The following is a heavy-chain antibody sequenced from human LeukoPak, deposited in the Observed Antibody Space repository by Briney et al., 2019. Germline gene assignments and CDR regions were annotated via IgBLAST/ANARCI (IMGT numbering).Heavy chain of an antibody. CDR2: IYYSGST. V-gene: IGHV4-31*03. CDR1: GGSTSSGGYC. D-gene: IGHD6-13*01. J-gene: IGHJ4*02. Sequence: SQTLSPTCTFSGGSTSSGGYCWSWIRQHPGKGLEWIGYIYYSGSTYYNPSLKSRVTISVDTSKNQFYLKLSSVTAADTAVYYCARDGGSSSWYDYWGQGTLVTVSS. CDR3: ARDGGSSSWYDY.